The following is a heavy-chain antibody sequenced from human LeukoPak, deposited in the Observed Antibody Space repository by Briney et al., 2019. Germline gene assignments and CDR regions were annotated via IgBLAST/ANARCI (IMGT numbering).Heavy chain of an antibody. CDR3: ARAGRFTSGRSYFFDN. D-gene: IGHD3-3*01. V-gene: IGHV4-59*13. CDR2: VPYSGNT. CDR1: GGSISGYY. J-gene: IGHJ4*02. Sequence: SETLSLTCSVSGGSISGYYWSWIRQPPGEGLEWIAYVPYSGNTNYTPSLKNRVSLSVDTSKNRFSLQLRSVTAADTAFYYCARAGRFTSGRSYFFDNWGQGTLVTVS.